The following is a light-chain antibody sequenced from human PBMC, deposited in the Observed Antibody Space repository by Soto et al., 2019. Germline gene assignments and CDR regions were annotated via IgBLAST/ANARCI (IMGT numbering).Light chain of an antibody. J-gene: IGLJ2*01. CDR1: SSDVGYYNY. CDR3: SSYTVTNALL. CDR2: EVT. Sequence: QSVLTQPASVSGSPGQSITISCTGTSSDVGYYNYVSWYQQFPGKAPKLMIYEVTNRPSGVSNRFSGSKSGNTASLTISGLQAEDEADYYCSSYTVTNALLFGGGTKLTVL. V-gene: IGLV2-14*01.